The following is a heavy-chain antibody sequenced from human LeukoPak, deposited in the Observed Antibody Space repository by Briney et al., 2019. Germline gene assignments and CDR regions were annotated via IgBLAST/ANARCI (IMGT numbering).Heavy chain of an antibody. D-gene: IGHD2-15*01. V-gene: IGHV3-23*01. CDR2: ISGSGGST. CDR3: AKRRDIVVVVAARDYFDY. J-gene: IGHJ4*02. Sequence: GGSLRLSCAAXGXXFSSYAMSWVRQAPGKGLEWVSAISGSGGSTYYADSVKGRFTISRDNSKNTLYLQMNSLRAEDTAVYYCAKRRDIVVVVAARDYFDYWGQGTLVTVSS. CDR1: GXXFSSYA.